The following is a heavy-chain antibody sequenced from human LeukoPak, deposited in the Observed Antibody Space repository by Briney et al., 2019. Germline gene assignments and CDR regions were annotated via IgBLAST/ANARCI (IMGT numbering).Heavy chain of an antibody. Sequence: SETLSLTCTVSGGSISSYYWSWIRQPAGKGLEWIGRIYTSGSTNYNPSLKSRVTMSVDTSENHFSLKLTSVTAADTAVYYCARVSGSWDYYFYMDVWGKGTTVTVSS. CDR1: GGSISSYY. CDR2: IYTSGST. D-gene: IGHD3-10*01. CDR3: ARVSGSWDYYFYMDV. J-gene: IGHJ6*03. V-gene: IGHV4-4*07.